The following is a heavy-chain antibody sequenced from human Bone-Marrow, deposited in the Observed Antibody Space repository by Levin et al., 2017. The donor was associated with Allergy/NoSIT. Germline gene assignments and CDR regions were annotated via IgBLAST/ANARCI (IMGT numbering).Heavy chain of an antibody. J-gene: IGHJ4*02. V-gene: IGHV3-48*03. D-gene: IGHD2-21*01. Sequence: LSLTCAASGFTFRDYEFNWVRQAPGKGLEWLSYIDTSGGPIYYADSVRGRFTVSRDNAKNSLYLQMNSLRAEDTALYYCARETRGCGGDCIDYWGQGTLVTVSS. CDR1: GFTFRDYE. CDR3: ARETRGCGGDCIDY. CDR2: IDTSGGPI.